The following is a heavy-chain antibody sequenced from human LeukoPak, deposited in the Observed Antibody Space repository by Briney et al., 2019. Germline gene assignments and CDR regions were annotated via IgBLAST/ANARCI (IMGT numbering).Heavy chain of an antibody. D-gene: IGHD2-2*01. CDR2: IYTSGST. J-gene: IGHJ6*03. Sequence: PSETLSLTCTVSGGSISSYYWSWIRQPAGKGLEWIGRIYTSGSTNYNPSLKSRVTMSVDTSKNQFSLKLSSVTAADTAVYYCARDGEDIVVVPAATSSGDYYYYYMDVWGKGTTVTVSS. CDR3: ARDGEDIVVVPAATSSGDYYYYYMDV. CDR1: GGSISSYY. V-gene: IGHV4-4*07.